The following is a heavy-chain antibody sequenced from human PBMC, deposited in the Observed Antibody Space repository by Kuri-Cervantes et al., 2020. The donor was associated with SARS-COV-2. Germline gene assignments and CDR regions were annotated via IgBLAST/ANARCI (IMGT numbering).Heavy chain of an antibody. Sequence: ASVKVSCKASGGTFSSYAISWVRQAPGQGLEWMGWISAYNGNTNYAQKLQGRVTMTTDTSTSTAYMELRSLRSDDTAVYYCARDQGSSGWSWVYYYYGMDVWGQGTTVTVSS. D-gene: IGHD6-19*01. CDR2: ISAYNGNT. J-gene: IGHJ6*02. V-gene: IGHV1-18*01. CDR1: GGTFSSYA. CDR3: ARDQGSSGWSWVYYYYGMDV.